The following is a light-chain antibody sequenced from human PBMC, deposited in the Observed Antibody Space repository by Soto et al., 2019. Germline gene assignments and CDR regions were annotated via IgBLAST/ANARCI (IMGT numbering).Light chain of an antibody. CDR1: ANDVGGHNY. CDR3: YAYAGTYTFV. CDR2: DVT. J-gene: IGLJ1*01. Sequence: QSALTQPHSVYGSPGQSATISCTGTANDVGGHNYVSWYQQHPGEAPKLLIYDVTERPSGVPDRFSGSKSGNTASLTISGLQTEDEADYYCYAYAGTYTFVFGTGTKVTVL. V-gene: IGLV2-11*01.